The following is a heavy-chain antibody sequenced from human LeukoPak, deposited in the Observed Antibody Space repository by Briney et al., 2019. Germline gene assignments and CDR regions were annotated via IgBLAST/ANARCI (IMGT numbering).Heavy chain of an antibody. D-gene: IGHD6-13*01. CDR2: TYYSGST. CDR1: GGSLSSYF. CDR3: ARQPSSWFTSFDS. Sequence: SETLSLTCTVSGGSLSSYFWSWIRQPPGKGLEWIAYTYYSGSTNYNPSLKSRVTISVDTSKNQFSLKLSSATAADTAVYYCARQPSSWFTSFDSWGQGTLVTVSS. J-gene: IGHJ4*02. V-gene: IGHV4-59*01.